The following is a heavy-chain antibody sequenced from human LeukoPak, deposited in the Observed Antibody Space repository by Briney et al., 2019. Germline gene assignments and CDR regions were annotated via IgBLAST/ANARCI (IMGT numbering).Heavy chain of an antibody. CDR3: ARDTSEGDYAWWFDP. CDR2: INPRGTAT. CDR1: GYTFTSYG. D-gene: IGHD3-16*01. V-gene: IGHV1-46*01. Sequence: ASVKVSCKASGYTFTSYGISWVRQAPGQGLEWMGLINPRGTATRYAESFQGRLTLTRDLSTSTDYMELGSLRSDDTAVYFCARDTSEGDYAWWFDPWGQGTLVTVSS. J-gene: IGHJ5*02.